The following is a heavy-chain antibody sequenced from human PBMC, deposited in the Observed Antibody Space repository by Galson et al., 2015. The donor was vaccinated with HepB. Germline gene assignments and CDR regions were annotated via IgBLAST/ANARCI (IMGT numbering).Heavy chain of an antibody. J-gene: IGHJ4*02. Sequence: SLRLSCAASGFTFSSYWMSWVRQAPGKGLEWVAVISYDGSNKYYADSVKGRFTISRDNSKNTLYLQMNSLRAEDTAVYYCANLYSYGLYFDYWGQGTLVTVSS. CDR3: ANLYSYGLYFDY. CDR2: ISYDGSNK. V-gene: IGHV3-30*18. CDR1: GFTFSSYW. D-gene: IGHD5-18*01.